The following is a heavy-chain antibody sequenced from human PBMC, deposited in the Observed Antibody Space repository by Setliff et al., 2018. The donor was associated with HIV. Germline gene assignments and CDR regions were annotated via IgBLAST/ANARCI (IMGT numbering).Heavy chain of an antibody. D-gene: IGHD3-3*01. CDR3: AREGARITIFGVVTALWYFDL. J-gene: IGHJ2*01. Sequence: SETLSLTCAVYGGSFTGYYWSWIRQPPGKGLEWIGEIDHSGSTNYNPSLKSRVTISLDTSKNQFSLKLSSVTAADTAVYYCAREGARITIFGVVTALWYFDLWGRGTRGTV. CDR2: IDHSGST. V-gene: IGHV4-34*01. CDR1: GGSFTGYY.